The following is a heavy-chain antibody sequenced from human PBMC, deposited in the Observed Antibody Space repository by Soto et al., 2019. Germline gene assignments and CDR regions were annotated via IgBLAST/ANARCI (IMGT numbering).Heavy chain of an antibody. D-gene: IGHD2-8*01. CDR1: GFTVNRSC. J-gene: IGHJ6*02. CDR3: ARDFGPDRGYCTNGVCSDYYYYGMDV. CDR2: ISSCSSTI. V-gene: IGHV3-48*02. Sequence: GGAQESSCGASGFTVNRSCVKRVPQASGEGGEWGSLISSCSSTIYYADSVKGRFTVSRDNAKNSLYLQMNSLRDEDTAVYYCARDFGPDRGYCTNGVCSDYYYYGMDVWGQGTTVTVSS.